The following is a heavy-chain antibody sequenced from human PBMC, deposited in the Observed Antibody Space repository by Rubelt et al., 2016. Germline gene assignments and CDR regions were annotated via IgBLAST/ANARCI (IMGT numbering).Heavy chain of an antibody. D-gene: IGHD5-24*01. CDR1: GGSISSSSYY. V-gene: IGHV4-39*07. Sequence: QLQLQESGPGLVKPSETLSLTCTVSGGSISSSSYYWGWIRQPPGKGLEWIGSIYYSGSTYYNPSLTGRVTISVDTSKNQFSLKLSSVTAADTAVYYCARDTKSGWLQIPFDYWGQGTLVTVSS. CDR2: IYYSGST. CDR3: ARDTKSGWLQIPFDY. J-gene: IGHJ4*02.